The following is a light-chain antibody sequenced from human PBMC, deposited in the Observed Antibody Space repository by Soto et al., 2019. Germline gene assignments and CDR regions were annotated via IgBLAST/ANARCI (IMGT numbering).Light chain of an antibody. CDR2: ATS. Sequence: IVLTQSPGTLSLSPGEGATLSCRTSQSVSIRHLAWYQQRPGQAPRLLIYATSDRATGTPDRFSGSGSGTDFTLTITSLEPEDFAVYYCQQYRTSWTFGQGTKVEI. J-gene: IGKJ1*01. CDR3: QQYRTSWT. CDR1: QSVSIRH. V-gene: IGKV3-20*01.